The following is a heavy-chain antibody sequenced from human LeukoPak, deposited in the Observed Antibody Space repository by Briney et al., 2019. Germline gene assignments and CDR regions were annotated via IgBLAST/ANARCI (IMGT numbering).Heavy chain of an antibody. CDR1: GFTFSSYG. Sequence: PGGSLRLSCAASGFTFSSYGMHWVRQAPGKGLEWVAVISYDGSNKYYADSVKGRFTISRDNSKNSLYLQMNSLRAEDTAVYYCAANPTVTSLRGAFDIWGQGTMVTVSS. D-gene: IGHD4-17*01. J-gene: IGHJ3*02. V-gene: IGHV3-30*03. CDR3: AANPTVTSLRGAFDI. CDR2: ISYDGSNK.